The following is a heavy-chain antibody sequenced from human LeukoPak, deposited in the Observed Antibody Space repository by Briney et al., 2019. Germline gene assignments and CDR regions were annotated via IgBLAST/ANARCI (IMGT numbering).Heavy chain of an antibody. V-gene: IGHV3-48*03. D-gene: IGHD2/OR15-2a*01. CDR3: ARVLFHSLAVFDY. Sequence: GGSLRLSCAASGFTFSSYKMIWVRQAPGKGLEWDSYITTSGTNTYYADSLKGRFTISRDNAKNSLYLQMNSLRAEDTAVYYCARVLFHSLAVFDYWGQGTLVTVSS. CDR2: ITTSGTNT. CDR1: GFTFSSYK. J-gene: IGHJ4*02.